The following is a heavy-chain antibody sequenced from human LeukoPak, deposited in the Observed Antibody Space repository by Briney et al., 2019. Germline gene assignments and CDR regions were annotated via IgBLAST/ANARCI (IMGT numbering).Heavy chain of an antibody. CDR3: ARGGLEPVDY. Sequence: GGSLRLSCAASGFTFSNYWMHWVRQAPGMGLVWVSRINTDGSTTSYADSVKGRFTISRDNAKNTLYLQVNSLRAEDTAVYYCARGGLEPVDYWGQGTLVTVSS. D-gene: IGHD5-24*01. CDR1: GFTFSNYW. J-gene: IGHJ4*02. CDR2: INTDGSTT. V-gene: IGHV3-74*01.